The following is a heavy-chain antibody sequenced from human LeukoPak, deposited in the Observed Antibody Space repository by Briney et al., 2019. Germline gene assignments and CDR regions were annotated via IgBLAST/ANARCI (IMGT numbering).Heavy chain of an antibody. Sequence: SETLSLTCTVSGGSINSNNYYWGWIRQPPGKGLEWIGSIYSSGSAYYNPSLKSRVAISVDTSKNQFSLRLSSVTAADTAVYYCQSRYLEWLLEYWGQGTLVTVSS. CDR3: QSRYLEWLLEY. V-gene: IGHV4-39*01. CDR1: GGSINSNNYY. D-gene: IGHD3-3*01. CDR2: IYSSGSA. J-gene: IGHJ4*02.